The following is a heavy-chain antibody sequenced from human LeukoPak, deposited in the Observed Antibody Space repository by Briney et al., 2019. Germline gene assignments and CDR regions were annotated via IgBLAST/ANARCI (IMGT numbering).Heavy chain of an antibody. CDR2: ISSSGSSI. CDR3: ARGYCSSTSCYYFDY. J-gene: IGHJ4*02. V-gene: IGHV3-11*04. D-gene: IGHD2-2*01. CDR1: GFTFSDYY. Sequence: PGGSLRLSCAASGFTFSDYYMSWIRQAPGKGLEWIAYISSSGSSIQYADSVKGRFTISRDNAKNSLYLQMNSLRAEDTAVYYCARGYCSSTSCYYFDYWGQGTLVTVSS.